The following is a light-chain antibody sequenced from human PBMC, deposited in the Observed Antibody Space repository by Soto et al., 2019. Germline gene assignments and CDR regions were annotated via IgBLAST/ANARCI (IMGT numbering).Light chain of an antibody. J-gene: IGKJ4*01. CDR3: QQRSNWPPRLT. CDR2: DAS. Sequence: EIVLTQSPATLSLSPGERATLSCRASQSVSSYLAWYQQKPGQAPRLLIYDASNRATGIPARFSGSGSGTDFTLNSSSLEPDDFAVYDCQQRSNWPPRLTFGGGTKVEIK. CDR1: QSVSSY. V-gene: IGKV3-11*01.